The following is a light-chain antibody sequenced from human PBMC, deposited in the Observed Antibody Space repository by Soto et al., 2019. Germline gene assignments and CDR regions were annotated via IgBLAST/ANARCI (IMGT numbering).Light chain of an antibody. CDR2: EGS. CDR1: SSEVGSYNL. CDR3: CSYAGSSPWSI. Sequence: QSALTQPASVSGSPGQSITISCTGTSSEVGSYNLVSWYQQHPGKAPKLMIYEGSKRPSGVSNRFSGSKSGNTASLTISGLQAEDEADYYCCSYAGSSPWSIFGGGTKLTVL. V-gene: IGLV2-23*01. J-gene: IGLJ2*01.